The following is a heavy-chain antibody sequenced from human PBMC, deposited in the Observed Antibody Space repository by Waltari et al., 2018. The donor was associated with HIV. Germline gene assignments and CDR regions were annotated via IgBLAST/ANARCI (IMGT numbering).Heavy chain of an antibody. CDR3: AKMGGVFYRFDA. D-gene: IGHD2-8*01. CDR2: INSCGSSK. CDR1: GFTFSAYD. V-gene: IGHV3-11*04. Sequence: QIHLVESGGGLVKPGGSLRLSCAASGFTFSAYDMSWIRQAPGKQPEWVLYINSCGSSKYVADFVNGRFTISKDNSENSLYLQMNNLRAEDTAVYYCAKMGGVFYRFDAWGQGTLVTVSS. J-gene: IGHJ5*02.